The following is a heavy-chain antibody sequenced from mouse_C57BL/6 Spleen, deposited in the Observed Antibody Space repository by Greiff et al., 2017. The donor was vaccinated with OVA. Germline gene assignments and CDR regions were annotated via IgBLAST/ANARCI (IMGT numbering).Heavy chain of an antibody. CDR2: IYPGDGDT. Sequence: VQLQQSGPELVKPGASVKISCKASGYAFSSSWMNWVKQRPGKGLEWIGRIYPGDGDTNYNGKFKGKATLTADKSSSTAYMQLSSLTSEGSAVYFCAREDDGYYLDYWGQGTTLTVSS. V-gene: IGHV1-82*01. CDR3: AREDDGYYLDY. CDR1: GYAFSSSW. D-gene: IGHD2-3*01. J-gene: IGHJ2*01.